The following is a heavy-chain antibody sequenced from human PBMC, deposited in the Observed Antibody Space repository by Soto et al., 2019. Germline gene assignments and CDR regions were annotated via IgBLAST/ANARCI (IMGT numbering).Heavy chain of an antibody. CDR1: GYTLTKLS. D-gene: IGHD3-22*01. J-gene: IGHJ3*02. Sequence: GASVKVSCKVSGYTLTKLSMHWVRQAPGKGLEWMGGFDLEDGETIYAQKFQGRVTMTEDTSTDTAYMELSSLRSEDTAVYYCATNRRITLIVVVSPDGFDIWGQGTMVTVSS. V-gene: IGHV1-24*01. CDR3: ATNRRITLIVVVSPDGFDI. CDR2: FDLEDGET.